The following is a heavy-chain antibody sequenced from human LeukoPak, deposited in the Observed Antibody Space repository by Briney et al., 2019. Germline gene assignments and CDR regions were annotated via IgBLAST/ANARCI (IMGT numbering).Heavy chain of an antibody. J-gene: IGHJ4*02. V-gene: IGHV1-18*01. D-gene: IGHD2-2*01. CDR3: ARDVEEYCSSTSCYIVDY. CDR1: GYTFTSYG. CDR2: ISAYNGNT. Sequence: ASVKVSCKASGYTFTSYGISWVRQAPGQGLEWMGWISAYNGNTNYAQKLQGRVTMTTDTYTSTAYMELSRLRSDDTAVYYCARDVEEYCSSTSCYIVDYWGQGTLVTVSS.